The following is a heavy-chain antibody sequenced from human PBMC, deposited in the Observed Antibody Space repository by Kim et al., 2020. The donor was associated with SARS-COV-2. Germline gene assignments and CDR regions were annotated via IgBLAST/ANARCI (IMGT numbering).Heavy chain of an antibody. D-gene: IGHD6-19*01. CDR3: ASEQWLVMRYFQH. V-gene: IGHV4-31*02. Sequence: YNPSLKSRVTISVDTSKNQFSLKLSSVTAADTAVYYCASEQWLVMRYFQHWGQGTLVTVSS. J-gene: IGHJ1*01.